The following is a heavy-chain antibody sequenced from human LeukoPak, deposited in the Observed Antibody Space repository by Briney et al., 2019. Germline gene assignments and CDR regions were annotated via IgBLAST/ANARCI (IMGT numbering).Heavy chain of an antibody. CDR3: ASGYYYDSSGYSLPLDY. V-gene: IGHV4-39*07. Sequence: PSETLSLTCTVSGDSISTSTYYWGWIRQPPEKGLEWIGSMYYNGGTHYNPSLKSRVAISVDTSKNQFSLKLSSVTAADTAVYYCASGYYYDSSGYSLPLDYWGQGTLVTVSS. D-gene: IGHD3-22*01. CDR2: MYYNGGT. CDR1: GDSISTSTYY. J-gene: IGHJ4*02.